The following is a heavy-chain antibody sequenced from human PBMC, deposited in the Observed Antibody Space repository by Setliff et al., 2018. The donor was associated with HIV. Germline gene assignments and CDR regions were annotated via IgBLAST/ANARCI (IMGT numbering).Heavy chain of an antibody. J-gene: IGHJ6*03. D-gene: IGHD3-22*01. V-gene: IGHV1-69*13. Sequence: SVKVSCKTSGGTFSSYALTWVRQAPGQGLEWVGGIIPVFGTANYAQKLEGRVTITADESTSTAYMELSGLSSEDTAVYYCARAAYYDSRDFSDYYYMDVWGTG. CDR2: IIPVFGTA. CDR3: ARAAYYDSRDFSDYYYMDV. CDR1: GGTFSSYA.